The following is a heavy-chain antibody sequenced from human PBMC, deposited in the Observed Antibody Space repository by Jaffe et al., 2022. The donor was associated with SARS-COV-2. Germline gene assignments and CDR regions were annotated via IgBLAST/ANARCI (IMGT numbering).Heavy chain of an antibody. CDR3: ARDRWSVAAVGTGHYYYYYGMDV. Sequence: EVQLVQSGGGLVQPGGSLRLSCAASGFTFSNYWMSWVRQAPGKGLEWVANIKLDGTEESYVDSVRGRFTVSRDNARNSLYLQMNSLRAEDTAVYYCARDRWSVAAVGTGHYYYYYGMDVWGQGTTVTVSS. J-gene: IGHJ6*02. V-gene: IGHV3-7*03. CDR1: GFTFSNYW. D-gene: IGHD6-13*01. CDR2: IKLDGTEE.